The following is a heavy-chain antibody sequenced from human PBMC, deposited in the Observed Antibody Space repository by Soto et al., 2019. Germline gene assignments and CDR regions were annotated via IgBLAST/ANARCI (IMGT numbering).Heavy chain of an antibody. CDR3: ARGPRYCSSSSCFSRVTWFDP. Sequence: QVQLVQSGAEVKKPGASVKVSCKASGYTFTSYGISWVRQAPGQGLEWMGWISSYNGNTNYAQKVQGRVTMTTDTSASITFMELRSLRSDDTAVYYCARGPRYCSSSSCFSRVTWFDPWGQGTLVTGSS. J-gene: IGHJ5*02. CDR1: GYTFTSYG. V-gene: IGHV1-18*01. D-gene: IGHD2-2*01. CDR2: ISSYNGNT.